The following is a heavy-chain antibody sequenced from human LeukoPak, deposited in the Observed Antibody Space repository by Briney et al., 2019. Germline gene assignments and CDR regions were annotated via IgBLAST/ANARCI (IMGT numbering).Heavy chain of an antibody. Sequence: SETLSLTCTVSGASMSSGSYCWSWIRQPAGKGLEWIGHIHTSGSTNYNPSLKSRVTMSVDTSKNQFSLKLSSVTAADTAVYYCARESNYYDSSGYYVYWGQGTLVTVSS. CDR3: ARESNYYDSSGYYVY. D-gene: IGHD3-22*01. CDR1: GASMSSGSYC. V-gene: IGHV4-61*09. CDR2: IHTSGST. J-gene: IGHJ4*02.